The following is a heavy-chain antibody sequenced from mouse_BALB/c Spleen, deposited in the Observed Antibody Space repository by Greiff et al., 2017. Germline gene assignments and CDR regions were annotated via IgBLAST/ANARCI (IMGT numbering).Heavy chain of an antibody. D-gene: IGHD2-4*01. CDR1: GFTFSSFG. J-gene: IGHJ3*01. CDR3: ARREDDYGAWFAY. Sequence: EVKLMESGGGLVQPGGSRKLSCAASGFTFSSFGMHWVRQAPEKGLEWVAYISSGSSTIYYADTVKGRFTISRDNPKNTLFLQMTSLRSEDTAMYYCARREDDYGAWFAYWGQGTLVTVSA. V-gene: IGHV5-17*02. CDR2: ISSGSSTI.